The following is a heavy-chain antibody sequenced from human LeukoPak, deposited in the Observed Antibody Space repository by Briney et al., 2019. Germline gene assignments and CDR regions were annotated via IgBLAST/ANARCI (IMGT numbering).Heavy chain of an antibody. D-gene: IGHD3-22*01. J-gene: IGHJ6*02. CDR1: GFTFSDHA. CDR3: ARAQYYDSTTAGGMDV. Sequence: PGGSLRLSCAASGFTFSDHAMHWVRQAPGKGLEWVSAVGIAADTFYPDSVKGRFTISRDNSKNTLYLQMNSLRAEDTAVYYCARAQYYDSTTAGGMDVWGQGTTVTVSS. V-gene: IGHV3-13*01. CDR2: VGIAADT.